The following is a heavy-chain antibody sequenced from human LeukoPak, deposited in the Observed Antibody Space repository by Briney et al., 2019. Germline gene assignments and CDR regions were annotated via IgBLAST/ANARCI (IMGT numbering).Heavy chain of an antibody. CDR1: GFIFSDYY. D-gene: IGHD6-19*01. CDR2: ISDGGRPL. CDR3: VRTSSAWYVFDN. J-gene: IGHJ4*02. V-gene: IGHV3-11*04. Sequence: GGSLRLSCAASGFIFSDYYMSWIRQAPGKGLEWVSFISDGGRPLHYADSVKGRFTISRDNAENTLYLQMNNLRAEDTAVYYCVRTSSAWYVFDNWGQGTLVIVSS.